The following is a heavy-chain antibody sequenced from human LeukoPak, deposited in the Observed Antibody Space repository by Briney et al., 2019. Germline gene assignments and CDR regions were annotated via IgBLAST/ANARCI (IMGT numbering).Heavy chain of an antibody. CDR1: GFAFSTFA. V-gene: IGHV3-30*01. CDR2: ISYGGSNK. J-gene: IGHJ3*02. CDR3: ARVGYSLGHGDDAFDI. Sequence: GRSLRLSCAASGFAFSTFAMHWVRQTPGKGLDWVSVISYGGSNKYCADSVKGRFTISRDNSKNTLYLQMNSLRPEDTAIYYCARVGYSLGHGDDAFDIWGQGTLVTVSS. D-gene: IGHD5-18*01.